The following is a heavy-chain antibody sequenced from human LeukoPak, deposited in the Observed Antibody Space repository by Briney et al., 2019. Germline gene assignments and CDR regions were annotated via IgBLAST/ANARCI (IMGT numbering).Heavy chain of an antibody. J-gene: IGHJ4*02. CDR2: IIPIFGTA. V-gene: IGHV1-69*13. CDR1: GYSFIRYH. CDR3: AREWGGIAVAGTGYFDY. D-gene: IGHD6-19*01. Sequence: SVKVSCKASGYSFIRYHIHWVRQAPGQGLEWMGGIIPIFGTANYAQKFQGRVTITADESTSTAYMELSSLRSEDTAVYYCAREWGGIAVAGTGYFDYWGQGTLVTVSS.